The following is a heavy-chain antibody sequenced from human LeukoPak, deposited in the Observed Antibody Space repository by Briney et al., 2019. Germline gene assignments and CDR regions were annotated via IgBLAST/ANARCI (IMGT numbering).Heavy chain of an antibody. D-gene: IGHD3-9*01. J-gene: IGHJ4*02. CDR1: GFTFNTFN. CDR2: ITSGGDYI. V-gene: IGHV3-21*01. Sequence: GGSLRLSCAASGFTFNTFNMNWVRQAPGKGLEWVSSITSGGDYIYYADSVKGRFTTSRDNAKNSLSLQLNSLRVEDTAVYYCARGHYDVLAASYKWTPDYWAQGTLVTVSS. CDR3: ARGHYDVLAASYKWTPDY.